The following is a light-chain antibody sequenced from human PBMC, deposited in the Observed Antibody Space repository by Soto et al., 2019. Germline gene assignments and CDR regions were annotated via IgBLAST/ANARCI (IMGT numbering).Light chain of an antibody. CDR1: SSDVGGYNY. CDR3: SSYTSSSNYV. V-gene: IGLV2-14*01. Sequence: QSVLTQPASVSGSPGQSITISCTGTSSDVGGYNYVSWYQQHPAKAPKLMIFEVSNRPSGISNRFSGSKSGNTASLTISGLQAEDEDDYYCSSYTSSSNYVFGTGTKLTVL. J-gene: IGLJ1*01. CDR2: EVS.